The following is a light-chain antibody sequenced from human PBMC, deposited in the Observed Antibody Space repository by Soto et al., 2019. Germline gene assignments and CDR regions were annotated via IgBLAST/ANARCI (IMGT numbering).Light chain of an antibody. CDR2: VAS. CDR1: QNIINY. J-gene: IGKJ5*01. V-gene: IGKV1-39*01. CDR3: QQSYNAPIT. Sequence: IQCTQSPSSLSASVGYRFAITGRASQNIINYLNWYQQKPGKAPQLLIYVASRLESGVPSRFSGSGSGTDFTLTIRSLQPEDFATYYCQQSYNAPITFGQGTRLEIK.